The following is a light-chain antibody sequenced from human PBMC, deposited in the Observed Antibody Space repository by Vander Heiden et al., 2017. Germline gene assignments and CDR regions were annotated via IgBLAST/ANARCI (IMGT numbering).Light chain of an antibody. V-gene: IGKV1-33*01. Sequence: IQMTQLPSSLSSSVGDRVSIAFQATQDISNYLNWYQQKPGKAPQLLIYDSSNLEIGVPSRFRGSGSGTDFTFTISRLQPEDLATYYCQQDDNLPLTFGGGTKVEIK. CDR3: QQDDNLPLT. CDR1: QDISNY. CDR2: DSS. J-gene: IGKJ4*01.